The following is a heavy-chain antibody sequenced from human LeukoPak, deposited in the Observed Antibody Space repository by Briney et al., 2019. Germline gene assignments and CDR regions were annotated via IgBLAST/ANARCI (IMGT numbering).Heavy chain of an antibody. CDR3: ARLSYFEFWGVY. J-gene: IGHJ4*02. CDR1: GFTVSSTY. V-gene: IGHV3-66*04. CDR2: IYSSGST. D-gene: IGHD3-3*01. Sequence: GSLRLSCAASGFTVSSTYMSWVRQAPGKGLEWVSIIYSSGSTYYADSVKGRFSISRDNSKNTLYLQMNSLRAEDTAVYYCARLSYFEFWGVYWGQGTLVTVSS.